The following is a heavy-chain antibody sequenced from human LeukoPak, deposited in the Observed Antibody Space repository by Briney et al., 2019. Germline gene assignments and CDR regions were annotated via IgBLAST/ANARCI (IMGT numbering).Heavy chain of an antibody. D-gene: IGHD4-17*01. CDR3: ARAGGSTVSHSDY. CDR1: GVTFSSYS. Sequence: WGAPRLSCAASGVTFSSYSMNWIRQAPGKGLEGVSSISSSTSYIYYADSVKGRFTISKDNAKNSLYLQMNSLRAEDTAVYYCARAGGSTVSHSDYWGQGTLVTVSS. CDR2: ISSSTSYI. J-gene: IGHJ4*02. V-gene: IGHV3-21*01.